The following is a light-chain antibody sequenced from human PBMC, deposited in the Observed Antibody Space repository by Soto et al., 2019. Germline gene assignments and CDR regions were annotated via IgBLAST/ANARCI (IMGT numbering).Light chain of an antibody. CDR3: TERPSWPRR. CDR1: QIFSSN. V-gene: IGKV3-15*01. Sequence: DREETKSRSTLYVSPGERATLSCRASQIFSSNLAWYQQKPGQAPRLLIYGASTRATGVPARFSGSGSGTDFTLTISDVQPEDFALYYCTERPSWPRRFGQLTKVAIK. CDR2: GAS. J-gene: IGKJ1*01.